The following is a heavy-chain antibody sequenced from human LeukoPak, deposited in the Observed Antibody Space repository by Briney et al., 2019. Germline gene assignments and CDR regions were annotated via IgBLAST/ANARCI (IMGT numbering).Heavy chain of an antibody. D-gene: IGHD3-10*01. CDR3: ARRQLLWFGESLRLDY. V-gene: IGHV4-34*01. Sequence: PSETLSLTCAVYGGSFSGYYWSWIRQPPGKGLEWIGEINHSGSTNYNPSLKSRVTISVDTSKNQSSLKLSSVTAADTAVYYCARRQLLWFGESLRLDYWGQGTLVTVSS. CDR1: GGSFSGYY. J-gene: IGHJ4*02. CDR2: INHSGST.